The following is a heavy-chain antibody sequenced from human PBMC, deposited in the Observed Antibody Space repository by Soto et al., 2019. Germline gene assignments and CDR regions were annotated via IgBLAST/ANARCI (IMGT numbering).Heavy chain of an antibody. Sequence: GGSLRLSCAASGFTFSSYAMSWVRQAPGKGLEWVSAISGSGGSTYYADSVKGRFTISRDNSKNTLYLQMNSLGAEDTAVYYCAKDAATLNYDFWSETHRYGMDVWGQGTTVTVSS. D-gene: IGHD3-3*01. J-gene: IGHJ6*02. V-gene: IGHV3-23*01. CDR1: GFTFSSYA. CDR2: ISGSGGST. CDR3: AKDAATLNYDFWSETHRYGMDV.